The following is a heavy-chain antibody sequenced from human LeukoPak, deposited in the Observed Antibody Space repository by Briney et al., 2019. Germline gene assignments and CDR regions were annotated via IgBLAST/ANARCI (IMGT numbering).Heavy chain of an antibody. CDR3: AKHRLTMVRGVIMGAPY. CDR2: ISGSGGST. J-gene: IGHJ4*02. D-gene: IGHD3-10*01. Sequence: PGGSLRLSCAASGFTFSSYSMNWVRQAPGKGLEWVSAISGSGGSTYYADSVKGRFTISRDNSKNTLYLQMNSLRAEDTAVYYCAKHRLTMVRGVIMGAPYWGQGTLVTVSS. V-gene: IGHV3-23*01. CDR1: GFTFSSYS.